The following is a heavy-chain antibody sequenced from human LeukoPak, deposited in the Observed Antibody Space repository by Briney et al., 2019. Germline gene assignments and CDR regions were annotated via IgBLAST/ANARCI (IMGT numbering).Heavy chain of an antibody. D-gene: IGHD6-13*01. Sequence: GGSLRLSRAASGFTFSDYYMSWIRQAPGKGLEWVSYISSSSSYTNYADSVKGRFTISRDNAKNSLYLQMNSLRAEDTAVYYCARSTGYSSSWHSPEDWFDPWGQGTLVTVSS. V-gene: IGHV3-11*03. J-gene: IGHJ5*02. CDR3: ARSTGYSSSWHSPEDWFDP. CDR2: ISSSSSYT. CDR1: GFTFSDYY.